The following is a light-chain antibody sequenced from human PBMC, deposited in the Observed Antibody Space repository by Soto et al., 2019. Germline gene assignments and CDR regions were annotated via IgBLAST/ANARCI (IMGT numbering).Light chain of an antibody. CDR3: QQYNNWPPIT. J-gene: IGKJ2*01. CDR1: QSVSSN. CDR2: GAS. V-gene: IGKV3-15*01. Sequence: EIVMTQSPATLSVSPGERATLSCRASQSVSSNLAWYQQKTGQAPRLLIYGASTRATGIPARFSGSGSGTKFTLHISSLHVEDFAVYHCQQYNNWPPITFGQGTKLEIK.